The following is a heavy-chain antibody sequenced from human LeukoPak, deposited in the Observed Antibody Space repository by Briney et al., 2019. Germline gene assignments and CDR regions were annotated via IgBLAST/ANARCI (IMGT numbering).Heavy chain of an antibody. V-gene: IGHV3-74*01. Sequence: GGSLRLSCAASGFTFRSYWMHWVRQAPGKGLVWVSRINTDGSSTSYADSVKGRFTISRDNAKNTLYLQMNSLRAEDTAVYYCAGSGYYYYMDVWGKGTTVTVSS. D-gene: IGHD2-15*01. CDR3: AGSGYYYYMDV. J-gene: IGHJ6*03. CDR1: GFTFRSYW. CDR2: INTDGSST.